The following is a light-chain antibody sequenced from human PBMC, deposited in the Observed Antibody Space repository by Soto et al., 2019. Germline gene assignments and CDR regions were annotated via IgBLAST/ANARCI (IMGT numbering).Light chain of an antibody. Sequence: QSVLTQPPSASGTPGQRGTISCSGDSSNIGSNFVYWYQQLPGTAPKLLIYRNDQRPSGVSDRFSGSRPGTSASLAIGGLRSDDEGEYYCAACDDRLSGVVFGVGTKLTVL. CDR1: SSNIGSNF. V-gene: IGLV1-47*01. J-gene: IGLJ2*01. CDR2: RND. CDR3: AACDDRLSGVV.